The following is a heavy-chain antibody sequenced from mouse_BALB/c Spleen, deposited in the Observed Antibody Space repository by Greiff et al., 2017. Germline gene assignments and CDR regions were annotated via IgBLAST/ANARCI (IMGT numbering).Heavy chain of an antibody. CDR2: INPSNGGT. J-gene: IGHJ3*01. CDR1: GYTFTSYY. D-gene: IGHD2-4*01. Sequence: VQRVESGAELVKPGASVKLSCKASGYTFTSYYMYWVKQRPGQGLEWIGEINPSNGGTNFNEKFKSKATLTVDKSSSTAYMQLSSLTSEDSAVYYCTTTMITREGFAYWGQGTLVTVSA. V-gene: IGHV1S81*02. CDR3: TTTMITREGFAY.